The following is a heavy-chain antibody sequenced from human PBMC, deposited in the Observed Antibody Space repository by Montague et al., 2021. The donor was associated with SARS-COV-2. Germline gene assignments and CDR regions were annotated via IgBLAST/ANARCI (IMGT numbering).Heavy chain of an antibody. Sequence: SETLSLTCTVSGGSVSSRSYYWGWIRQPPWKGLEWIGSIYYRGSTHYNPSLKSRVTISAERSKNQFSLKLSSVTAADTAVYYCARRGDYGGPRFDYWGQGTLVPDSS. CDR3: ARRGDYGGPRFDY. D-gene: IGHD4-23*01. J-gene: IGHJ4*02. V-gene: IGHV4-39*01. CDR2: IYYRGST. CDR1: GGSVSSRSYY.